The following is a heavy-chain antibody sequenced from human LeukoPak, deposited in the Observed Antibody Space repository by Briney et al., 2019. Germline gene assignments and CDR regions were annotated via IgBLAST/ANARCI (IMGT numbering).Heavy chain of an antibody. Sequence: SETLSLTCTVSSGSINSYYWGWVRQPAGRGLEWIGRIYTTGKTDYNPSLKSRLTMSVDTSKRQFSLNLTSVTAADTAVYYCATGDHSFDNWGQGTLVTVTP. CDR3: ATGDHSFDN. CDR1: SGSINSYY. J-gene: IGHJ4*02. D-gene: IGHD7-27*01. V-gene: IGHV4-4*07. CDR2: IYTTGKT.